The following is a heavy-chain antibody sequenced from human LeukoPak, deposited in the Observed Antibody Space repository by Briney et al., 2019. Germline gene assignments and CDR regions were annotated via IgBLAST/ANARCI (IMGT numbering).Heavy chain of an antibody. CDR3: AKVSYGGNGVRDLVHYYYGMDV. CDR2: IRYDGSNK. Sequence: GGSLRLSCAASGFTFSSYGMHWVRQAPGKGLEWVAFIRYDGSNKYYADSVKGRFTISRDNSKNTLYLQMNSLRPEDTAVYYCAKVSYGGNGVRDLVHYYYGMDVWGQGTTVTVSS. J-gene: IGHJ6*02. V-gene: IGHV3-30*02. CDR1: GFTFSSYG. D-gene: IGHD4-23*01.